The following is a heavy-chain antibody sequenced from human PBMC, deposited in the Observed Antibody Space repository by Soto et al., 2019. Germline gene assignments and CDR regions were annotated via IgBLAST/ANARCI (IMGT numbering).Heavy chain of an antibody. CDR1: GGSISSYY. D-gene: IGHD5-12*01. CDR3: ARAHYSGYDSFYYYYYGMDV. J-gene: IGHJ6*02. CDR2: IYTSGST. V-gene: IGHV4-4*07. Sequence: SETLSLTCTVSGGSISSYYWSWIRQPAGKGPEWIGRIYTSGSTNYNPSLKSRVTMSVDTSKYQFSLKLSSVTAADTAVYYCARAHYSGYDSFYYYYYGMDVWGQGTTVTVSS.